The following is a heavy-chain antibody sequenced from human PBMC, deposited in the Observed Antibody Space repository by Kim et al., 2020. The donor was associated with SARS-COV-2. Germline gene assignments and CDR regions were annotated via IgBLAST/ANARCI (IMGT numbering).Heavy chain of an antibody. J-gene: IGHJ4*02. Sequence: GGSLRLSCAASGFTFSSYGMHWVRQAPGKGLEWVAVISYDGGNTYYADSVKGRFTISRDNSKNTLYLQMNSLRGEDTAVYYCANEIAAGGPEVDYWGQGTLVTVSS. V-gene: IGHV3-30*18. D-gene: IGHD6-13*01. CDR2: ISYDGGNT. CDR3: ANEIAAGGPEVDY. CDR1: GFTFSSYG.